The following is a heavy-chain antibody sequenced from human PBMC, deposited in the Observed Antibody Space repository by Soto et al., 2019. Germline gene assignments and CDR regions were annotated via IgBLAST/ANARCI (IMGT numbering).Heavy chain of an antibody. J-gene: IGHJ3*02. CDR1: GVSVSSGSHY. CDR2: ISYSGSP. D-gene: IGHD3-9*01. CDR3: ARDRYDSLKHFDAFDS. V-gene: IGHV4-61*01. Sequence: XETLSLTCTVSGVSVSSGSHYWSWIRQPPGKGLEWIAYISYSGSPDYNPSLKSRVSISIDMSKNQISLKVRSVTAADTAVYYGARDRYDSLKHFDAFDSWGQGTMVIVSS.